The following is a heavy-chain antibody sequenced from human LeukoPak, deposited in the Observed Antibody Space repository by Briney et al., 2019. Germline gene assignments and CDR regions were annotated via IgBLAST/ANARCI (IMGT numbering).Heavy chain of an antibody. CDR3: ARHAPESQLAESWYDA. J-gene: IGHJ5*02. CDR2: ISDSGST. D-gene: IGHD6-13*01. CDR1: GGSITNYF. V-gene: IGHV4-59*08. Sequence: PSETLSLTCAVPGGSITNYFWSWIRQPPGKGLEWIGYISDSGSTYYNPSLRSRVTISLDTSKSQYSLRLSSVTAADTAVYYCARHAPESQLAESWYDAWGQGTLVTVSS.